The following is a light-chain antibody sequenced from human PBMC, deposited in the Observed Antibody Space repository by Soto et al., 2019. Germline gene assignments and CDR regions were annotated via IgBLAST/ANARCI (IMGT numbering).Light chain of an antibody. V-gene: IGKV3-20*01. CDR2: DAS. J-gene: IGKJ4*01. Sequence: EIVMTQSPATLSLSPGERATLSCRPSQSVTRNSVAWYQQRPGQAPRLLIYDASSRATGIPDRFSGGGSGTDFTLTISRLEPEDFAVYYCQQFSSYPLTFGGGTKVDI. CDR1: QSVTRNS. CDR3: QQFSSYPLT.